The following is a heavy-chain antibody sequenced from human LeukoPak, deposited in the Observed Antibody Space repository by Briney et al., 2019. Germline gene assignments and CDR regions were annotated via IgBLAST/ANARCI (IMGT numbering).Heavy chain of an antibody. J-gene: IGHJ5*02. CDR2: IKSDGST. CDR3: ARAVPYFYGSVTYDWFDP. CDR1: GFTFSSYW. V-gene: IGHV3-74*01. Sequence: GGSLRLSCAASGFTFSSYWMHWVRQTPGKGLVWVSRIKSDGSTIYADSVKGRFTISRDNARNTLYLQMNSLRVEDTAMYYCARAVPYFYGSVTYDWFDPWGQGTLVTVSS. D-gene: IGHD3-10*01.